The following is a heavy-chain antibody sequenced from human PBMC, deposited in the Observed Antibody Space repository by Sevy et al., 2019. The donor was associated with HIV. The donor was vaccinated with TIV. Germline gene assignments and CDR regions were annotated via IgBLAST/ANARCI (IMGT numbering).Heavy chain of an antibody. Sequence: SETLSLTCTVSGDSFSSYFWAWIRQPAGKGLEWIGRINTSGSTNYNPSLKSRVTMSVDTSKSQFCLKVTSLTAADKAIYFCARSNWVTATNGFSKSYYFDYWGQGSLVTVSS. V-gene: IGHV4-4*07. CDR3: ARSNWVTATNGFSKSYYFDY. J-gene: IGHJ4*02. CDR2: INTSGST. D-gene: IGHD7-27*01. CDR1: GDSFSSYF.